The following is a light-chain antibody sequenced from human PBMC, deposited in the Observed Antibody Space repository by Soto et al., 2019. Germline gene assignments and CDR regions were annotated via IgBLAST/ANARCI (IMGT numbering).Light chain of an antibody. CDR3: QQYNGSPGT. CDR2: DAS. Sequence: DIQMTQSPSTLSASVGYRVTITCRASQSISIWLAWYQQKPGKAPKLLIYDASSLASGAPSRFSGTGSGTEFTLSISSLQPDDFATYHCQQYNGSPGTFGQGTKVEIK. V-gene: IGKV1-5*01. CDR1: QSISIW. J-gene: IGKJ2*01.